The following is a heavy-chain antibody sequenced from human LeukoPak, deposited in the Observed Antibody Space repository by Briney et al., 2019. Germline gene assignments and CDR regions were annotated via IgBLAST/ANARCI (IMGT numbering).Heavy chain of an antibody. CDR2: TYSRGST. D-gene: IGHD4-17*01. J-gene: IGHJ4*02. CDR1: GGSFSGYY. Sequence: SETLSLTCAVYGGSFSGYYWSWTRQPPGKGLEWIGYTYSRGSTNHNPSLKSRVTISVDTSKNQFSLKLTSVTAADTAVYYCARRTYYGDFDYWGQGTLVTVSS. V-gene: IGHV4-4*09. CDR3: ARRTYYGDFDY.